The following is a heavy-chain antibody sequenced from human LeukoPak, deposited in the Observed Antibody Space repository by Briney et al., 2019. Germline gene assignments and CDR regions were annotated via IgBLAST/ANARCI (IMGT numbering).Heavy chain of an antibody. J-gene: IGHJ4*02. V-gene: IGHV1-69*04. CDR1: GGTFSSYA. CDR2: IIPILGIA. Sequence: SVKVSCKASGGTFSSYAISWLRQAPGQRLEWMGRIIPILGIANYAQKFQGRVTITADKSTSTAYMELSSLSSEDTAVYYCATTYYYDSSGYYYSAHLDYWGQGTLVTVSS. CDR3: ATTYYYDSSGYYYSAHLDY. D-gene: IGHD3-22*01.